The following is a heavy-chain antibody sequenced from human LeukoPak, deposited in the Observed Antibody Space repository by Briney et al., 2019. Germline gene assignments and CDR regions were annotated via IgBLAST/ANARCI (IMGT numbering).Heavy chain of an antibody. V-gene: IGHV1-24*01. CDR3: ATDRGD. CDR2: FDPEDGET. D-gene: IGHD3-16*01. CDR1: GYTLTELS. Sequence: ASVKVSCKVSGYTLTELSMHWVRQAPGKGLEWMGGFDPEDGETIYAQKFQGRVTMTEHTSTDTAYMELSSLRSEDTAVYYCATDRGDWGQGTLVTVSS. J-gene: IGHJ4*02.